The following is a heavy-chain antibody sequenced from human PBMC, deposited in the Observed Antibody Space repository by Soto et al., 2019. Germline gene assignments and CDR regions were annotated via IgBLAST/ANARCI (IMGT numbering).Heavy chain of an antibody. CDR3: ARSGVTGIVIPSHWFDP. J-gene: IGHJ5*02. V-gene: IGHV4-31*11. CDR2: ISSSGST. D-gene: IGHD2-21*02. Sequence: SETQALTYAVSGECIGRVGDWSLIRQVPFRGLEWIGCISSSGSTYYNPALNNRISLSLDTSQNQFSLKLLSVTAADTAIYYCARSGVTGIVIPSHWFDPWGQGNLVTVSS. CDR1: GECIGRVGD.